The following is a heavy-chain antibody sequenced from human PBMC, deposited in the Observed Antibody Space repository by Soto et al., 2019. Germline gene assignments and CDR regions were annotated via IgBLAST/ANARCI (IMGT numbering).Heavy chain of an antibody. V-gene: IGHV3-30*18. Sequence: PGGSLRLSCAASGFTFSSYGMHWVRQAPGKGLEWVAVISYDGSNKYYADSVKGRFTISRDNSKNTLYLQMNSLRAEDTAVYYCAKDLVSTRLVPAARRDYYYGMDVWGQGTTVTVSS. CDR2: ISYDGSNK. CDR1: GFTFSSYG. CDR3: AKDLVSTRLVPAARRDYYYGMDV. J-gene: IGHJ6*02. D-gene: IGHD2-2*01.